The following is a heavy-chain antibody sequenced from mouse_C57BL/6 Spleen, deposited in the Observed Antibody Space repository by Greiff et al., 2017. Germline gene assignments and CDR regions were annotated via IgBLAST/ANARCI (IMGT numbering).Heavy chain of an antibody. V-gene: IGHV5-9*01. CDR3: ARTGYFDY. J-gene: IGHJ2*01. D-gene: IGHD4-1*01. Sequence: EVMLVESGGGLVKPGGSLKLSCAASGFTFSSYTMSWVRQTPEKRLEWVATISGGGGNTYYPDSVKGRFTISRDNAKNTLYLQMSSLRSEDTALYYCARTGYFDYWGQGTTLTVSS. CDR2: ISGGGGNT. CDR1: GFTFSSYT.